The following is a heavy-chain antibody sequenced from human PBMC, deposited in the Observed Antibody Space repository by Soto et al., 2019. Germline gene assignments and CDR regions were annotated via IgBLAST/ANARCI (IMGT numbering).Heavy chain of an antibody. Sequence: QVQLQESGPGLVKPSQTLSLTCTVSGGSISSGGNYWTWIRQHPGKGLEWIGYISYSGSTYCNPSLKSRVTISVDTSKNHFSLSLSSLTAADTAVYYWARARATAMVDYWGQGTLVTVSS. CDR2: ISYSGST. CDR3: ARARATAMVDY. V-gene: IGHV4-31*03. CDR1: GGSISSGGNY. D-gene: IGHD5-18*01. J-gene: IGHJ4*02.